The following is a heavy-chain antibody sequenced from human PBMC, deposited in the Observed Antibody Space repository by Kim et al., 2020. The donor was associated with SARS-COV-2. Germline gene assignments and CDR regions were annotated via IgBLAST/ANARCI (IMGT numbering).Heavy chain of an antibody. V-gene: IGHV3-21*01. CDR1: GFTFSSYS. Sequence: GGSLRLSCAASGFTFSSYSMNWVRQAPGKGLEWVSSISSSSSYIYYADSVKGRFTISRDNAKNSLYLQMNSLRAEDTAVYYCARDPQTYDAFDIWGQGTMVTVSS. J-gene: IGHJ3*02. CDR2: ISSSSSYI. CDR3: ARDPQTYDAFDI.